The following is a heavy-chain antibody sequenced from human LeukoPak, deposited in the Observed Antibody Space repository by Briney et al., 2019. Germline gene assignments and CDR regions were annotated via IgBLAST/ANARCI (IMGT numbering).Heavy chain of an antibody. CDR2: IYYSGST. V-gene: IGHV4-59*08. CDR1: GFTFSSYW. D-gene: IGHD6-19*01. Sequence: GSLRLSCAASGFTFSSYWMSWIRQPPGKGLEWIGYIYYSGSTNYNPSLKSRVTISVDTSKNQFSLKLSSVTAADTAVYYCATLSSGWYYFDYWGQGTLVTVSS. CDR3: ATLSSGWYYFDY. J-gene: IGHJ4*02.